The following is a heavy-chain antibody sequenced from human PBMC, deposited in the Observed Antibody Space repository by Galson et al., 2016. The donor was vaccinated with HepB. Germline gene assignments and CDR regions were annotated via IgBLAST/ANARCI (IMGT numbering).Heavy chain of an antibody. CDR2: ISAKSGDT. CDR1: GYKFTNNG. Sequence: SVKVSCKASGYKFTNNGISWVRQAPGQGLEWLGWISAKSGDTDFATKFQGRVTLTRDTPTSTVYMQLTSLKSDDTAMYYCATDVQDRFASWGQGTLVAVSS. J-gene: IGHJ5*01. CDR3: ATDVQDRFAS. V-gene: IGHV1-18*01. D-gene: IGHD1-1*01.